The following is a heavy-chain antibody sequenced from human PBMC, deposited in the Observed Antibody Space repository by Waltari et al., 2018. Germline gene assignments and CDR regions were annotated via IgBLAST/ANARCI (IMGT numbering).Heavy chain of an antibody. CDR1: GLSFGTSA. Sequence: QVQLVESGGGVVQSGRSLRLSCEASGLSFGTSAMHWVRQAPGKGMEGLAIIGHCGSRKYYADSVKCRFTVSRDNSKNTLYLQLNTLRAEDTAVYYCVRDRTVPPDSDYGINVWGHGTTVTVSS. V-gene: IGHV3-33*01. J-gene: IGHJ6*02. CDR3: VRDRTVPPDSDYGINV. CDR2: IGHCGSRK.